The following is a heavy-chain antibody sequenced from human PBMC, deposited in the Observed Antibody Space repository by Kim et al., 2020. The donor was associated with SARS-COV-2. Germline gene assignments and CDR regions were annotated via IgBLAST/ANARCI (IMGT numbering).Heavy chain of an antibody. CDR1: ELISSTYS. CDR2: INGRSGRT. V-gene: IGHV3-23*01. CDR3: ANRSPGDEGIDY. Sequence: GGSLRLSCAASELISSTYSMSWVRQAPGKGLEWVSGINGRSGRTYYADSVKGRFTISRDISKNTLYLQMNSLRAEDTAVYYCANRSPGDEGIDYWGQGTLVTVSS. D-gene: IGHD3-10*01. J-gene: IGHJ4*02.